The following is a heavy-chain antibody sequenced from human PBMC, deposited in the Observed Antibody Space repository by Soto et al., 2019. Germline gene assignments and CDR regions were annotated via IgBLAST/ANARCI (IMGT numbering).Heavy chain of an antibody. Sequence: SETLSLTCTVSGGSISSGGYYWSWIRQHPGKGLEWIGYIYYSGSTYYNPSLKSRVTISVDTSKNQFSLKLSSVTAADTAVYYCARGHSVVPGGSNWLDPWGQGTLVTVSS. D-gene: IGHD2-15*01. V-gene: IGHV4-31*03. J-gene: IGHJ5*02. CDR2: IYYSGST. CDR1: GGSISSGGYY. CDR3: ARGHSVVPGGSNWLDP.